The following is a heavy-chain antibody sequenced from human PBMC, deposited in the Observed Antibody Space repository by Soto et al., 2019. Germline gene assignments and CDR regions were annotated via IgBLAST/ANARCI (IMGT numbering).Heavy chain of an antibody. Sequence: GGSLRLSCAASGFTFSSYGMHWVRQAPGKGLEWVAVISYDGSNKYYADYVKGRFTISRDNSKNTLYLQMNSLRAEDTAVYYCAKDRQWLGLGYFDYWGQGTLVTVSS. CDR2: ISYDGSNK. CDR1: GFTFSSYG. D-gene: IGHD6-19*01. CDR3: AKDRQWLGLGYFDY. J-gene: IGHJ4*02. V-gene: IGHV3-30*18.